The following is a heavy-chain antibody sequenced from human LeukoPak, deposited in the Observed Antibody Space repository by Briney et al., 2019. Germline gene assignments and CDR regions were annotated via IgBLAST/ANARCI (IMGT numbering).Heavy chain of an antibody. CDR2: IWYDGSSK. CDR3: AKDLQSSSSGFFDY. V-gene: IGHV3-33*06. CDR1: GFTFSGSA. J-gene: IGHJ4*02. Sequence: GGSLRLSCAASGFTFSGSAMHWVRQAPGKGLDWVAVIWYDGSSKYYADSVKGLLTISRDNPIHTLYLQMNSLRAEDTAVYFCAKDLQSSSSGFFDYWGQGTLVTVSS. D-gene: IGHD6-6*01.